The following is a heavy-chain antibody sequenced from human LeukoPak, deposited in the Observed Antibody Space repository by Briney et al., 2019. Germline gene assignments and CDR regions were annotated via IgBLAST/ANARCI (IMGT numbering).Heavy chain of an antibody. CDR2: ISSSSTI. CDR3: ARDLSGRYAFDI. Sequence: PGGSLRLSCAASGFTFSSYSMIWVRQAPGKGLEWVSYISSSSTIYYADSVKGRFTISRDNAKNSLYLQMNGLRDEDTAVYYCARDLSGRYAFDIWGQGTMVTVSS. CDR1: GFTFSSYS. D-gene: IGHD3-10*01. J-gene: IGHJ3*02. V-gene: IGHV3-48*02.